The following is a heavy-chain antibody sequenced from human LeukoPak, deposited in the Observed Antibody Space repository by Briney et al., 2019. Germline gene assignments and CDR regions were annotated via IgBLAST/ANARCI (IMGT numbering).Heavy chain of an antibody. V-gene: IGHV3-23*01. D-gene: IGHD6-19*01. Sequence: GGSLRLSCAASGFTFSSYAMSWVRQAPGKGLEWVSAISGSGGSTYYADSVKGRFTISRDNAKNSLYLQMNSLRAEDTAVYYCARGPPIAVVAGVYFDSWGQGTLVTVSS. J-gene: IGHJ4*02. CDR2: ISGSGGST. CDR3: ARGPPIAVVAGVYFDS. CDR1: GFTFSSYA.